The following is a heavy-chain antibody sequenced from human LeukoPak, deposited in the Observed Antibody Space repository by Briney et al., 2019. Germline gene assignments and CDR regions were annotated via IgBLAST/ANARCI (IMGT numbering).Heavy chain of an antibody. CDR3: ARVFDSSGYPGY. CDR2: IYYSGST. V-gene: IGHV4-39*01. D-gene: IGHD3-22*01. CDR1: GGSIRSSSYY. J-gene: IGHJ4*02. Sequence: ETLSLTCTVSGGSIRSSSYYWGWIRQPPGKGLEWIGSIYYSGSTYYNPSLKSRVTISVDTSKNQFSLKVTSVTAADTAVYYCARVFDSSGYPGYWGQGTLVTVS.